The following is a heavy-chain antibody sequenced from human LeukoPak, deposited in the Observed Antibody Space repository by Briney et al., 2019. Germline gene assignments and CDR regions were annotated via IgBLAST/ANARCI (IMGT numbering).Heavy chain of an antibody. CDR3: ARWHYYDSSGYSPYFDY. V-gene: IGHV4-4*02. J-gene: IGHJ4*02. CDR2: IYHSGST. CDR1: GGSISSSNW. Sequence: SGTLSLTCAVSGGSISSSNWWSWVRQPPGKGREWIGEIYHSGSTNYNPSLKSRVTISVDKSKNQFSLKLSSVTAADTAVYYCARWHYYDSSGYSPYFDYWGQGTLVTVSS. D-gene: IGHD3-22*01.